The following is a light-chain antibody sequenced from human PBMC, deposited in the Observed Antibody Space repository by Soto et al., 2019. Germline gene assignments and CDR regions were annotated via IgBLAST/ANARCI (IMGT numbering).Light chain of an antibody. CDR3: SSYTSSSVV. Sequence: QSALTQPASVSGSPGQSITISCTGTSSDVGGYNYVSWYQQHPGKAPKLMIYDVSNRPSGVSNRFSGSKSGNTASLTISGLQGEDEADYYCSSYTSSSVVFGGGTKLTVL. J-gene: IGLJ2*01. CDR1: SSDVGGYNY. V-gene: IGLV2-14*01. CDR2: DVS.